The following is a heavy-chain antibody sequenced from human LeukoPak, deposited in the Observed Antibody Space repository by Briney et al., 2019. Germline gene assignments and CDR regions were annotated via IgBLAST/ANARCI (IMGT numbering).Heavy chain of an antibody. CDR3: AKDLRGAMVTTKGDY. CDR1: GFTFSGFA. CDR2: ICAGGGNT. J-gene: IGHJ4*02. Sequence: GGSLRFSCAASGFTFSGFAMSWVRQAPGKGLEWVSAICAGGGNTYYADSVKGRYTISRDSAKNTLYLQMNSLRAEDTAIYYCAKDLRGAMVTTKGDYWGQGTLVTVSS. V-gene: IGHV3-23*01. D-gene: IGHD4-17*01.